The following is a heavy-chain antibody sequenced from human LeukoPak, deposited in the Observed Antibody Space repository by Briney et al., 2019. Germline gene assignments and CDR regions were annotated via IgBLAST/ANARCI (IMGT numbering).Heavy chain of an antibody. J-gene: IGHJ1*01. CDR3: ARGGGSGSQHFQH. V-gene: IGHV4-59*12. CDR2: IYYSGST. D-gene: IGHD3-22*01. Sequence: SETLSLTCTVSGGSISSYYWSWIRQPPGKGLEWIGYIYYSGSTYYNPSLKSRVTISVDTSKNQFSLKLSSVTAADTAVYYCARGGGSGSQHFQHWGQGTLVTVSS. CDR1: GGSISSYY.